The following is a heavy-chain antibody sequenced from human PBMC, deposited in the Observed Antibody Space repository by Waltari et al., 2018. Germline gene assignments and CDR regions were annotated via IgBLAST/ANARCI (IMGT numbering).Heavy chain of an antibody. J-gene: IGHJ6*03. V-gene: IGHV3-48*02. CDR3: ARAQYNYMDV. CDR1: GFPFSCYI. Sequence: EVQLVESGGGLVQPGGSLRVPCIVAGFPFSCYIQYWVRQAPGKGLEWVSFISSTSSTIYYEDSVKGRFTISRDNAKNSLYLQMNSLRDEDTAVYYCARAQYNYMDVWGKGTTVTVSS. CDR2: ISSTSSTI.